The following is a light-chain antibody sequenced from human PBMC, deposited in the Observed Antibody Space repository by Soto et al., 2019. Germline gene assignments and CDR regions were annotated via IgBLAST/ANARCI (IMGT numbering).Light chain of an antibody. CDR3: CSYAGSSTYV. CDR2: EVS. Sequence: QFVLTQPASVSGSPGQSITNSCTGTSSDVGSYNLVSWYQQHPGKAPKLMIYEVSKRPSGVSNRFSGSKSGNTASLTISVLQAEDEADYYCCSYAGSSTYVFGTGTKVTV. J-gene: IGLJ1*01. V-gene: IGLV2-23*02. CDR1: SSDVGSYNL.